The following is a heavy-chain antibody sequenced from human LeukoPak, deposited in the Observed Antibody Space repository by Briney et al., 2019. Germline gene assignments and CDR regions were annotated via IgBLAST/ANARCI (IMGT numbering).Heavy chain of an antibody. CDR1: GDSINPSY. Sequence: PSETLSLTCTVSGDSINPSYWSWIRQAPGKGLESIGYIFYTGSTDYNPSLKSRVTISLDTSKNQFFLKLSSVTAADTAVYYCARGSRAYRYFDLWGRGTLVTVSS. J-gene: IGHJ2*01. CDR2: IFYTGST. V-gene: IGHV4-59*12. D-gene: IGHD3-10*01. CDR3: ARGSRAYRYFDL.